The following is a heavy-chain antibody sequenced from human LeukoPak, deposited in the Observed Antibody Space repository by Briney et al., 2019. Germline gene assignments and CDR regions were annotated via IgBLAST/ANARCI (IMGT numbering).Heavy chain of an antibody. CDR1: GYSFTSYW. Sequence: GESLKISCKGSGYSFTSYWIGWVRQMPGEGLEWMGIIYPGDSDTRYSPSFQGQVTISADKSISTAYLQWSSLKASDTAMYYCARPPWGYCSSTSCYGAFDIWGQGTMVTVSS. CDR2: IYPGDSDT. V-gene: IGHV5-51*01. CDR3: ARPPWGYCSSTSCYGAFDI. D-gene: IGHD2-2*01. J-gene: IGHJ3*02.